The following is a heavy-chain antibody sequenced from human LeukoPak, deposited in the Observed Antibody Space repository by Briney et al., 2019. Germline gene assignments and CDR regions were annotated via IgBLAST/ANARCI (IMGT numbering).Heavy chain of an antibody. J-gene: IGHJ3*02. CDR3: ARDSRVVTARWNAFDI. V-gene: IGHV3-30*02. CDR2: IRYDGSNK. Sequence: GGSLRLSCAASGFTFSSYGMHWVRQAPGKGLEWVAFIRYDGSNKYYADSVKGRFTISRDNSKNTLYLQMNSLRAEDTAVYYCARDSRVVTARWNAFDIWGQGTMVTVSS. CDR1: GFTFSSYG. D-gene: IGHD2-21*02.